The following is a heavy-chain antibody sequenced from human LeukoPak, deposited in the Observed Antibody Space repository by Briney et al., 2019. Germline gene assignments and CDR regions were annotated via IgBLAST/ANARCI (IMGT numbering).Heavy chain of an antibody. Sequence: GGSLRLSCATSGFTFSIYAMSWVRQASGKGLEWVSAMSGGGDNAYYADSVKGRFTISRDNSKNTLYLQMNSLRAEDTAVYYCARGDYYDSSGYYYNFDYWGQGTLVTVSS. D-gene: IGHD3-22*01. CDR3: ARGDYYDSSGYYYNFDY. V-gene: IGHV3-23*01. CDR2: MSGGGDNA. CDR1: GFTFSIYA. J-gene: IGHJ4*02.